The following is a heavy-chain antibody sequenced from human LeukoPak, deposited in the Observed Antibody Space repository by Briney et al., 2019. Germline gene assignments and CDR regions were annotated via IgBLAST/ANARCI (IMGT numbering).Heavy chain of an antibody. D-gene: IGHD2-15*01. Sequence: ASVKVSCKASGGTFSSYAISWVRQAPGQGLEWMGRIIPIFGTANYAQKFQGRVTITTDEPTTTAYMELSSLRSEHTSVYYCARSYILAVVAANAGAFDIWGQGTMVTVSS. V-gene: IGHV1-69*05. CDR1: GGTFSSYA. CDR2: IIPIFGTA. CDR3: ARSYILAVVAANAGAFDI. J-gene: IGHJ3*02.